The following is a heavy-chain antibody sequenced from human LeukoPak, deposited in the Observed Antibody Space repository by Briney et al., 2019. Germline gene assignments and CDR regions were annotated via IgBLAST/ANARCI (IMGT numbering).Heavy chain of an antibody. Sequence: PSETLSLTCAVYGGSFSGYYWSWIRQPPGKGLEWIGEINHSGSTNYNPSLKSRVTISVDTSKNQFSLKLSSVTAADTAVYFCARVSMVGAFDIWGQGTMITVSS. J-gene: IGHJ3*02. CDR2: INHSGST. CDR3: ARVSMVGAFDI. D-gene: IGHD3-10*01. CDR1: GGSFSGYY. V-gene: IGHV4-34*01.